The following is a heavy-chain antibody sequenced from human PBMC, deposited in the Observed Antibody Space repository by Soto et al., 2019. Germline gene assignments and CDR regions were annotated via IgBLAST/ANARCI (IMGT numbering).Heavy chain of an antibody. CDR3: GGTTALYYGMDV. CDR2: ISSSSSYI. Sequence: GGSLRLSCAASGFTFSSYSMNWVRQAPGKGLEWVSSISSSSSYIYYADSVKGRFTISRDNAKNSLYLQMNSLRAEDTAVYYCGGTTALYYGMDVWGQGTTVTVSS. CDR1: GFTFSSYS. J-gene: IGHJ6*02. D-gene: IGHD1-7*01. V-gene: IGHV3-21*01.